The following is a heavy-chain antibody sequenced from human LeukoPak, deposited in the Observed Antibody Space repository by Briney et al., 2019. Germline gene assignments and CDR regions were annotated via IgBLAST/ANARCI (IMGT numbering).Heavy chain of an antibody. D-gene: IGHD3-10*01. CDR2: INPNSGGT. CDR1: GYTFTSYG. Sequence: ASVKVSCKASGYTFTSYGISWVRQAPGQGLEWMGWINPNSGGTNYAQKFQGRVTMTRDTSISTAYMELSRLRSDDTAVYYCALYGSEFSHFDYWGQGTLVTVSS. J-gene: IGHJ4*02. V-gene: IGHV1-2*02. CDR3: ALYGSEFSHFDY.